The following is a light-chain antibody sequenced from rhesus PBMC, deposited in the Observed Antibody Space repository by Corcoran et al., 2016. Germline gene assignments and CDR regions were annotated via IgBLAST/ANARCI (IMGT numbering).Light chain of an antibody. CDR1: QTISSY. V-gene: IGKV1-44*03. CDR2: AAS. Sequence: DIQMTQSPSSLSASVGDRVTITCRASQTISSYLAWYQQKPGKVPKPLIYAASTLQSGVPSRFSGSGSGTDFTLTISSLQPEDFATYYCQQHNSHPRTFGQGTKVEIK. CDR3: QQHNSHPRT. J-gene: IGKJ1*01.